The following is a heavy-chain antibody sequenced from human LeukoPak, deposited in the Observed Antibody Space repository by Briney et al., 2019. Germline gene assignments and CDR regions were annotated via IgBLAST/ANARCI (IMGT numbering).Heavy chain of an antibody. CDR3: ARDKNDAFDI. J-gene: IGHJ3*02. CDR2: WYHSGST. Sequence: SETLSLTCTVSGDSFSNHYWNWIRQPPGKGLEWIGFWYHSGSTQYNPSLKSRVTISVDTSKNQFFLKLSSVTAADTAVYYCARDKNDAFDIWGQGTMVTVSS. CDR1: GDSFSNHY. V-gene: IGHV4-59*11.